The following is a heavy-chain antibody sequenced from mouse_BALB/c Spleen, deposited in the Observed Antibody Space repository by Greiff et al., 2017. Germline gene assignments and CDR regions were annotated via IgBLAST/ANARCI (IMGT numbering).Heavy chain of an antibody. CDR1: GFTFSDYY. CDR3: ARKWLRDAMDY. D-gene: IGHD2-2*01. J-gene: IGHJ4*01. Sequence: VKLMESGGGLVKPGGSLKLSCAASGFTFSDYYMYWVRQTPEKRLEWVATISDGGSYTYYPDSVKGRFTISRDNAKNNLYLQMSSLKSEDTAMYYCARKWLRDAMDYWGQGTSGTVSS. CDR2: ISDGGSYT. V-gene: IGHV5-4*02.